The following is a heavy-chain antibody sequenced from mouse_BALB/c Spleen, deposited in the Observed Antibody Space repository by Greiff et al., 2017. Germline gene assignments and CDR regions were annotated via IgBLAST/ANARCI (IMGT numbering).Heavy chain of an antibody. CDR3: ARSDGPYYCAKDC. Sequence: EVHLVESGAGLVQPGASRKLSCAASGFTFSSFGMHWVRQAPEKGLEWVAYISTGISTTYYAHTVKGRYTITRDNPKNTLFLQMTSLRSEDTAMYYCARSDGPYYCAKDCWGQRNSVTGSS. D-gene: IGHD2-3*01. CDR2: ISTGISTT. J-gene: IGHJ4*01. V-gene: IGHV5-17*02. CDR1: GFTFSSFG.